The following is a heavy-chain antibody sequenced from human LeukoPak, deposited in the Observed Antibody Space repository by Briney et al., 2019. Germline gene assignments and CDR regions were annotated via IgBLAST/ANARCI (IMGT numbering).Heavy chain of an antibody. CDR3: ARWQAQITMTGFDY. V-gene: IGHV3-7*01. Sequence: GGSLRLSCAASGFTFRDYWLSWVRQAPGKGLEWVANIDEDGSERYYVDSVKGRFTISRDNAKNSLYLQMNSLRAEDTAVYYCARWQAQITMTGFDYWGQGTLVTVSS. CDR1: GFTFRDYW. CDR2: IDEDGSER. D-gene: IGHD3-9*01. J-gene: IGHJ4*02.